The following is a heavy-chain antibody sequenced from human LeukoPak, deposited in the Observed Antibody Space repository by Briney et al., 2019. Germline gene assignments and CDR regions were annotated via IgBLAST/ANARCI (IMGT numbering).Heavy chain of an antibody. CDR2: IHYIGST. D-gene: IGHD6-19*01. CDR1: GGSISSYY. Sequence: LSLTCTVSGGSISSYYWSWSRQPPRKGLEGIGSIHYIGSTNYNHSLKTRVTISVDTSKNQFSLKLSSVTAADTAVYYCARDLGGIAVAGNFDYWGQGTLVTVSS. J-gene: IGHJ4*02. V-gene: IGHV4-59*01. CDR3: ARDLGGIAVAGNFDY.